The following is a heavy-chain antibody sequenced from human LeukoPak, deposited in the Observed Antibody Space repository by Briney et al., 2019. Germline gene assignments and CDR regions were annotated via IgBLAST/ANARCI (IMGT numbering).Heavy chain of an antibody. D-gene: IGHD3-22*01. CDR3: ARDHPTYDYYDSSGYFLPGMGMDV. CDR2: ISSSGSYI. J-gene: IGHJ6*02. Sequence: GGSLRLSCAASGFTFSTYSMNWVRQAPGMGLEWVSSISSSGSYIYYADSVKGRFTISRDNAKNSLYLQMNSLRAEDTAVYYCARDHPTYDYYDSSGYFLPGMGMDVWGQGTTVTVSS. CDR1: GFTFSTYS. V-gene: IGHV3-21*01.